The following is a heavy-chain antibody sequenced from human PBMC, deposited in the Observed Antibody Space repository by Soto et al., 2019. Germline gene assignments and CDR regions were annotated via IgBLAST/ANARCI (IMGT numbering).Heavy chain of an antibody. CDR2: ISGDGNDK. J-gene: IGHJ4*02. V-gene: IGHV3-30*03. D-gene: IGHD1-26*01. CDR3: VQGASTAHQPLDS. CDR1: GFIFRNFG. Sequence: QVQLVESGGGVVQPGRSLRLSCAASGFIFRNFGMHWVRRAPGKGLXXXAVISGDGNDKYYPDSMKGRFTISRDNFNNTLYLQLNSLRPEDTAVYHCVQGASTAHQPLDSWGQGVLVTVSS.